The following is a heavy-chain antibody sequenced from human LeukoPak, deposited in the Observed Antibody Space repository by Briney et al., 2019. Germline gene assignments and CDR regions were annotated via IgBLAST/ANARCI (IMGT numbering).Heavy chain of an antibody. CDR2: IIPIFGTA. Sequence: VASVKVSCKASGGTFSSYAISWVRQAPGQGLEWMGGIIPIFGTANYAQKFQGRVTITADESTSTAYMELSSLRSEDTAVYYCARCYYDSSGYYSTCDRCYFDYWGQGTLVTVSS. D-gene: IGHD3-22*01. CDR3: ARCYYDSSGYYSTCDRCYFDY. V-gene: IGHV1-69*01. J-gene: IGHJ4*02. CDR1: GGTFSSYA.